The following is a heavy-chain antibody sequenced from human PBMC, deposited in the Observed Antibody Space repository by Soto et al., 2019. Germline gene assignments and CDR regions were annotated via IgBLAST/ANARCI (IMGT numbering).Heavy chain of an antibody. J-gene: IGHJ3*02. CDR2: ISYDGSDK. CDR1: GFTFSSYA. D-gene: IGHD2-21*02. CDR3: ARYIVVVTATYAFDI. Sequence: QVQLVESGGGVVQPGRSLRLSCAASGFTFSSYAMHWVRQAPGKGLEWVAVISYDGSDKYYADSVKGRFTISRDNSKNSRALQMVRLRAEDTDVYYCARYIVVVTATYAFDIWGQGKKVTVSS. V-gene: IGHV3-30-3*01.